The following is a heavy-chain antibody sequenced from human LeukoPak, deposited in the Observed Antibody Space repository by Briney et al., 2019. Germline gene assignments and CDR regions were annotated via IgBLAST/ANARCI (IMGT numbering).Heavy chain of an antibody. CDR3: AKTRPLDSSSWSHGDY. J-gene: IGHJ4*02. Sequence: PGGSVRLSCAASGFTFSSYAMSWVRQAPGKGLEWVSAISGSGDSTYYGDSVKGRFTISRDNSKNTLYLQMNSLRAEDTAVYYCAKTRPLDSSSWSHGDYWGQGTLVTVSS. D-gene: IGHD6-13*01. V-gene: IGHV3-23*01. CDR2: ISGSGDST. CDR1: GFTFSSYA.